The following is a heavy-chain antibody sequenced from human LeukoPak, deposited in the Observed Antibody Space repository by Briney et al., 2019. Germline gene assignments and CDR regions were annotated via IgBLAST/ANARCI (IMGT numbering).Heavy chain of an antibody. CDR2: ISSSSSYT. Sequence: GGSLRLSCAASGFTFSDYYMSWIRQAPGKGLEWVSYISSSSSYTNYADSVKGRFTTSRDNAKNSLYLQMNSLRAEDTAVYYCARDIGYGGNSGYFDPWGRGTLVMVS. D-gene: IGHD4-23*01. CDR3: ARDIGYGGNSGYFDP. V-gene: IGHV3-11*05. CDR1: GFTFSDYY. J-gene: IGHJ2*01.